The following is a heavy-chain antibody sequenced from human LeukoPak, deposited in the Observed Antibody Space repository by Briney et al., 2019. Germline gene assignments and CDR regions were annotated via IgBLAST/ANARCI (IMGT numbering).Heavy chain of an antibody. CDR3: AKFTRSGGVCL. CDR1: GFTFSSYW. Sequence: GGSLRLSCAASGFTFSSYWMSWVRQAPGKGLEWVANINQDGSDKNYVDSVKGRFTISRDNAKNSLYLQMNSLRAEDTAVYSCAKFTRSGGVCLGGRGTRVTVSP. V-gene: IGHV3-7*01. D-gene: IGHD2-21*01. J-gene: IGHJ4*02. CDR2: INQDGSDK.